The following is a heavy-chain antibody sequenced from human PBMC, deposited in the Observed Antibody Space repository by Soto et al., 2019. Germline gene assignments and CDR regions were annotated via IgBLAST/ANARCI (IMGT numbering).Heavy chain of an antibody. V-gene: IGHV3-15*05. CDR3: STDEWE. CDR2: IKSKIHGGTT. Sequence: ELQLVESGGGLVKPGGSLRLSCAASGFYFSNGWMSWVRQAPGKGLEWVGRIKSKIHGGTTDYAAHVKGRFTISRDDSKDALYLEMHSLQTDDTAVYYCSTDEWEWGQGTLVTVSS. J-gene: IGHJ4*02. D-gene: IGHD1-26*01. CDR1: GFYFSNGW.